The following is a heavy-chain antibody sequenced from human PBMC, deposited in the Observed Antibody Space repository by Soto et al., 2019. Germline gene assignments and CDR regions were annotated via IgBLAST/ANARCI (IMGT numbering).Heavy chain of an antibody. CDR1: GFTFSTYP. Sequence: PGGSVRLSCAASGFTFSTYPLPWVRQAPWKGLEWISSISSGSSYIYYAGSVKGRFTISRDNAKNSLFLQLNSLRADDTAVYYCARDILSGGAYNDSLGQGTKVTVSS. J-gene: IGHJ5*01. CDR3: ARDILSGGAYNDS. D-gene: IGHD3-10*01. CDR2: ISSGSSYI. V-gene: IGHV3-21*01.